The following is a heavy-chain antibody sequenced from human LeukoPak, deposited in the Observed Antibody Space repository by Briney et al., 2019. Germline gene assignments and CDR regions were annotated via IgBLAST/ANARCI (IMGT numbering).Heavy chain of an antibody. D-gene: IGHD3-10*01. V-gene: IGHV4-59*08. CDR3: ARHLWRGGTTDSFDI. J-gene: IGHJ3*02. CDR1: GGSISRDY. Sequence: SETLSLTCTVSGGSISRDYWNWIRQPPGKGLEWIGDIDYSGRTNYYPSLKSRVTISVDTSKNQFSLKLSPVTAADTAVYYCARHLWRGGTTDSFDIWGQGTMVSVSS. CDR2: IDYSGRT.